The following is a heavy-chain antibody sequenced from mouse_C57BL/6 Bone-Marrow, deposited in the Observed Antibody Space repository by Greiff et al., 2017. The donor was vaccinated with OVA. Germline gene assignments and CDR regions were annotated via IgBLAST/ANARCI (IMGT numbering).Heavy chain of an antibody. CDR2: IDPENGDT. Sequence: EVQVVESGAELVRPGASVKLSCTASGFNIKDDYMHWVKQRPEQGLEWIGWIDPENGDTEYASKFQGKATITADTSSNTAYLQLSSLTSEDTAVYYCTAITTVVEGYWGQGTSVTVSS. CDR3: TAITTVVEGY. CDR1: GFNIKDDY. J-gene: IGHJ4*01. D-gene: IGHD1-1*01. V-gene: IGHV14-4*01.